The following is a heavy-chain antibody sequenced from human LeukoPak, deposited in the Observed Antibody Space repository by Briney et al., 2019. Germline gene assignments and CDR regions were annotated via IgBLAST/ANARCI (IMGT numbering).Heavy chain of an antibody. CDR1: GFTFSSYS. CDR3: ARDPYDSSGYYGRSYYYYMDV. Sequence: GGSLRLSCAASGFTFSSYSMNWVRQAPGKGLEWVSSISSSSSYIYHADSVKGRFTISRDNAKNSLYLQMNSLRAEDTAVYYCARDPYDSSGYYGRSYYYYMDVWGKGTTVTVSS. V-gene: IGHV3-21*01. CDR2: ISSSSSYI. J-gene: IGHJ6*03. D-gene: IGHD3-22*01.